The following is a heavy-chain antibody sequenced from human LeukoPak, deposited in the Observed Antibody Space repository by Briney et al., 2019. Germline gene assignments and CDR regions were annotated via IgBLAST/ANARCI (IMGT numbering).Heavy chain of an antibody. D-gene: IGHD2-2*01. CDR3: ASPRYCTSNSCYFAY. Sequence: GGSLRLSCAASGFTFSSYWMHWVRQAPGKGLVWVSRINSDGSSTDYADSVKGRFTISRDNAKNTLYLQMHSLRAEDTAMYYCASPRYCTSNSCYFAYWGQGTLVTVSS. CDR2: INSDGSST. CDR1: GFTFSSYW. V-gene: IGHV3-74*01. J-gene: IGHJ4*02.